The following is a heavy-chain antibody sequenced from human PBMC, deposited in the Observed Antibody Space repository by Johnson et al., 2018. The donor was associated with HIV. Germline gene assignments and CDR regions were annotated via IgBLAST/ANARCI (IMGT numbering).Heavy chain of an antibody. CDR2: ISSNGGST. CDR3: AKGGSAVAVAFDI. CDR1: GFSFSDHF. Sequence: VQLVESGGGLVQPGGSLRLSCVGSGFSFSDHFMDWVRQAPGKGLEYVSAISSNGGSTYYADSVKGRFTISRENAKNSLYLQMNSLRAEDTAVYYCAKGGSAVAVAFDIWGQGTMVTVSS. D-gene: IGHD6-19*01. V-gene: IGHV3-64*07. J-gene: IGHJ3*02.